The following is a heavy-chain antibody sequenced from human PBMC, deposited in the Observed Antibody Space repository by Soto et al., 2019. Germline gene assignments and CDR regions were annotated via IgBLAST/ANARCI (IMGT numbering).Heavy chain of an antibody. Sequence: GSLRLSCAASGFSFSNYWMHWVRQAPGKGLVGVSRINSDGSTTSYADSVKGRFTISRDNAKNTLYLQMNSLRAEDTAVYYCVRDHLWAFDYWGQGTLVTVSS. V-gene: IGHV3-74*01. CDR2: INSDGSTT. J-gene: IGHJ4*02. D-gene: IGHD3-16*01. CDR1: GFSFSNYW. CDR3: VRDHLWAFDY.